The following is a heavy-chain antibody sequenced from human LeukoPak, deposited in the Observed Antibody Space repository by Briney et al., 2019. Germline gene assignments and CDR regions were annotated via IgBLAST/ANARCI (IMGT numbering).Heavy chain of an antibody. CDR3: ARVRYDSTASYFDY. Sequence: GGSLRLSCAASGFTFSNYAMTWVRQAPGKGLEGVSAVTSSGSTYYADSVKGRFIISRDNSKNTLYLQVNSLRAEDTAVYYCARVRYDSTASYFDYWGQGTLVTVSS. J-gene: IGHJ4*02. D-gene: IGHD3-22*01. CDR2: VTSSGST. V-gene: IGHV3-23*01. CDR1: GFTFSNYA.